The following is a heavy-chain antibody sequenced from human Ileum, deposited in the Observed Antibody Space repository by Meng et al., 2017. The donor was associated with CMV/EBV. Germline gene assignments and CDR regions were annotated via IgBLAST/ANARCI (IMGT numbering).Heavy chain of an antibody. CDR1: GGSISSSSYG. CDR2: IYYRGTT. J-gene: IGHJ5*02. D-gene: IGHD4-11*01. V-gene: IGHV4-39*07. CDR3: VRDKDNNYLLDWFDP. Sequence: QLQLQESGPGLVKPSETLSLTCTVSGGSISSSSYGWGWIRQPPGKRLEWIGSIYYRGTTYYNPSLKSRVTMSIDTSTNQFSLNLRSVTAADTAVYYCVRDKDNNYLLDWFDPWGQGTLVTVSS.